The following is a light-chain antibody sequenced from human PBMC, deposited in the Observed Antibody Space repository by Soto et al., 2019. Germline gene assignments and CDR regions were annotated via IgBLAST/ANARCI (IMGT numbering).Light chain of an antibody. CDR3: HQYGPSPWT. Sequence: EVVLTQAPGTLSLSPGARATLSCRASQSVSSNSFAWYQQKPGQAPRVLLYAASTRAPCTPDRFIGSESGTAFALTITRMEPDEFALYDCHQYGPSPWTFGQGT. V-gene: IGKV3-20*01. CDR2: AAS. J-gene: IGKJ1*01. CDR1: QSVSSNS.